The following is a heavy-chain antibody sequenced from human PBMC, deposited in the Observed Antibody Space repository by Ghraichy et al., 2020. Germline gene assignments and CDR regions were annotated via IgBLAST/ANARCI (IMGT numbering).Heavy chain of an antibody. V-gene: IGHV3-21*01. Sequence: GESLNISCAASGFTFSSYSMNWVRQAPGKGLEWVSSISSSSSYIYYADSVKGRFTISRDNAKNSLYLQMNSLRAEDTAVYYCARVGGDSGRLDAFDIWGQGTMVTVSS. D-gene: IGHD2-21*02. CDR1: GFTFSSYS. CDR2: ISSSSSYI. J-gene: IGHJ3*02. CDR3: ARVGGDSGRLDAFDI.